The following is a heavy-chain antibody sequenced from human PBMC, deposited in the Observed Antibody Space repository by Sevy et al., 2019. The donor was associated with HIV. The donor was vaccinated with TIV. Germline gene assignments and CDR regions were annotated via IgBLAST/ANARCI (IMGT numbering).Heavy chain of an antibody. CDR3: ARRRVTDGYYVPLDS. CDR1: GFTFGAYA. V-gene: IGHV3-23*01. Sequence: GGSLRLSCTASGFTFGAYAMNWVRQAPGEGLEWVSGSGACGVATYYADSVKGRFTVSRENSNNTLFLQMNRLRVEDTAMYYCARRRVTDGYYVPLDSWGQGTLVTVSS. D-gene: IGHD3-22*01. CDR2: SGACGVAT. J-gene: IGHJ4*02.